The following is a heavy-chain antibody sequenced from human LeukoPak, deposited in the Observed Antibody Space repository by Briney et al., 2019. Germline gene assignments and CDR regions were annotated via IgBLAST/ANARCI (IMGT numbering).Heavy chain of an antibody. CDR2: IWYDGSIK. V-gene: IGHV3-33*01. D-gene: IGHD2-2*01. CDR1: GFTFSSYG. Sequence: GGSLRLSCAASGFTFSSYGMHWVRQAPGKGLEWVAVIWYDGSIKYYADSVKGRFTISRDNPKNTLYLQMNSLRAEDTAVYYCARGGGPAPKDSYDYWGQGTLVTVSS. CDR3: ARGGGPAPKDSYDY. J-gene: IGHJ4*02.